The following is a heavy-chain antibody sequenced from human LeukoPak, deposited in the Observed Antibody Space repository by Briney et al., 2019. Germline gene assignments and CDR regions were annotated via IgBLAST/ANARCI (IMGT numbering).Heavy chain of an antibody. CDR2: INLNNDET. D-gene: IGHD3-9*01. V-gene: IGHV1-2*02. Sequence: ASVKVSCKASGYTLTDYYIHWVRQAPGQGLEWMGWINLNNDETFYAQNFQDRVTMTGDTSISTAYLELSSLRSDDTAVFYCARSYFDVLTNYYMWLAPWGQGTLVTVSS. J-gene: IGHJ5*02. CDR3: ARSYFDVLTNYYMWLAP. CDR1: GYTLTDYY.